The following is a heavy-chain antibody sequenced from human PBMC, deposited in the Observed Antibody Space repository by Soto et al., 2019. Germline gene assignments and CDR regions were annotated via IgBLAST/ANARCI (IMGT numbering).Heavy chain of an antibody. D-gene: IGHD3-22*01. Sequence: ASVKVSCKASGYTFTSYGISWVRQAPGQGLEWMGWISAYNGNTNYAQKLQGRVTMTTDTSTSTAYMELRSLRSDDTAVYYCARAYYYDSSGYYFGYGMDVWGQGTTVTVS. CDR3: ARAYYYDSSGYYFGYGMDV. CDR1: GYTFTSYG. V-gene: IGHV1-18*01. CDR2: ISAYNGNT. J-gene: IGHJ6*02.